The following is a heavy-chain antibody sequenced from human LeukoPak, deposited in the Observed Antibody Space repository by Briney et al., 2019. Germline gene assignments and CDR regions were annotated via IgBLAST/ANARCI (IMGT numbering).Heavy chain of an antibody. CDR1: GYTFTGYY. J-gene: IGHJ4*02. Sequence: ASVKVSCKASGYTFTGYYMHWVRQAPGQGLEWMGWINPNSGGTNYAQKFQGWVTMTRDTSISTAYMELSRLRSDDTAVYYCARARRGIVGATGRGGFFDYWGQGTLVTVPS. D-gene: IGHD1-26*01. V-gene: IGHV1-2*04. CDR2: INPNSGGT. CDR3: ARARRGIVGATGRGGFFDY.